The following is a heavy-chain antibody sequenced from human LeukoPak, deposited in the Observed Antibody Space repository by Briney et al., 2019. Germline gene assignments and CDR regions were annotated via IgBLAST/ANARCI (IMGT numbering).Heavy chain of an antibody. Sequence: NPSETLSLTCADYGGSFSGYYWSWIRQPAGKGMKWIGRIYTSGRTNYNPSLKSRVTMPVDTSKNQFSLKLSSVTAADTAVYYCAREATVDWWFDPWGQGTLVTVSS. J-gene: IGHJ5*02. CDR1: GGSFSGYY. CDR2: IYTSGRT. D-gene: IGHD4-11*01. V-gene: IGHV4-4*07. CDR3: AREATVDWWFDP.